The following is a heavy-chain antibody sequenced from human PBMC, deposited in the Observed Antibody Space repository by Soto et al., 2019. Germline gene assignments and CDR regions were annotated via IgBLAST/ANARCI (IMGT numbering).Heavy chain of an antibody. CDR1: GFRFKSFV. Sequence: QVQLVESGGGVVQPGTSLRLSCAASGFRFKSFVMHWVRQAPGKGLEWVAFTSYDGNNKDYGDSVKGRFTVSRDNSQNTLHLQMDFLRPEDTALYYWARWGTTGGFDLWGQGTRVSVSS. V-gene: IGHV3-30*19. CDR2: TSYDGNNK. D-gene: IGHD3-16*01. CDR3: ARWGTTGGFDL. J-gene: IGHJ4*02.